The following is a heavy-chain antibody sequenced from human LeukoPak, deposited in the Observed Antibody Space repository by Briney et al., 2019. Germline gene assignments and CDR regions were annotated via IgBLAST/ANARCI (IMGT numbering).Heavy chain of an antibody. CDR3: ARDRDCSSTSCYPRFDP. D-gene: IGHD2-2*01. V-gene: IGHV1-18*04. Sequence: GASVKVSCKASGYTFTSYGISWVRQAPGQGLEWMGWISAYNGNTNYAQKLQGRVTITTDTSTSTAYMELRSLRSDDTAVYYCARDRDCSSTSCYPRFDPWGQGTLVTVSS. CDR2: ISAYNGNT. CDR1: GYTFTSYG. J-gene: IGHJ5*02.